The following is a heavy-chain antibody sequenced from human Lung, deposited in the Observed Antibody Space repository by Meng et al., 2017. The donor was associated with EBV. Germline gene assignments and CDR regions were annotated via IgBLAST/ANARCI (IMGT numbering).Heavy chain of an antibody. CDR1: RDTFHNYA. CDR2: INTYPGNP. V-gene: IGHV7-4-1*02. Sequence: HPGASFKVPCKACRDTFHNYAKNCVRHAPLTLLQSRVWINTYPGNPTYAQGFTVRFVFSLNTSVSTAYLQISSLKSEDTAVYYCARGDYYDSSVLDDWGQGTLVTVSS. CDR3: ARGDYYDSSVLDD. D-gene: IGHD3-22*01. J-gene: IGHJ4*02.